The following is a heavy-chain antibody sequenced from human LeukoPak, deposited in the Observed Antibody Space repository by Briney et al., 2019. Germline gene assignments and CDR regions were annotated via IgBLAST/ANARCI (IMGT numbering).Heavy chain of an antibody. CDR3: ATGDVFLFN. Sequence: GGSLRLSCAASGFTFSSYAMSWVRQAPGKGPEWVGRIRSNADGGTTDYAAPVKGRFTISRDDSKNTLSLQMNSLKTEDTAVYYCATGDVFLFNWGQGTLVTVSS. J-gene: IGHJ4*02. V-gene: IGHV3-15*01. CDR2: IRSNADGGTT. D-gene: IGHD2-21*01. CDR1: GFTFSSYA.